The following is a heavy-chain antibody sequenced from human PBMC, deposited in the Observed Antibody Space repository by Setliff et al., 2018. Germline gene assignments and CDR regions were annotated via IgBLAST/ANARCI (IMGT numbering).Heavy chain of an antibody. CDR3: ARAASGNSKYYFDY. D-gene: IGHD3-3*01. J-gene: IGHJ4*02. V-gene: IGHV4-38-2*02. Sequence: SETLSLTCTVSGYSISSGYYWGWLRQPPGKGLEWIGNMYQRGTTYYNAALQSRVTLSIDTSNNLFSLKVSPVTAADTAVYYCARAASGNSKYYFDYWGQGNPGHRLL. CDR2: MYQRGTT. CDR1: GYSISSGYY.